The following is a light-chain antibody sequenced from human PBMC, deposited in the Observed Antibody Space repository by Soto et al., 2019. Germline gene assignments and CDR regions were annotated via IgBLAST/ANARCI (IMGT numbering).Light chain of an antibody. CDR2: GAS. CDR1: QGFSSY. J-gene: IGKJ4*01. Sequence: EIHLTQSPSSMSPSVGDTVTLTCRASQGFSSYFCWYQQKPGKAPKGLIYGASTLQSGVPPRFGGSGSGTAFTLNISSLQAEDFANYFCQQVQDYPITFGRGTKVDIK. V-gene: IGKV1-9*01. CDR3: QQVQDYPIT.